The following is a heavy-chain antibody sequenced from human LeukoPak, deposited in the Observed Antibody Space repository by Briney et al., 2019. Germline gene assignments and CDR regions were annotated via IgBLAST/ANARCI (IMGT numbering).Heavy chain of an antibody. J-gene: IGHJ4*02. V-gene: IGHV3-23*01. D-gene: IGHD3-22*01. CDR2: ISGSGGST. Sequence: GGSVRLSCVASGFTFSNYALSWVRQVAGKGLEWVSDISGSGGSTYYADSVKGRFTIARDNPKNTLSLQMNSLGAEDTAVYYCAKAGYYDSSGYYYYFDYWGQGTLVTVSS. CDR1: GFTFSNYA. CDR3: AKAGYYDSSGYYYYFDY.